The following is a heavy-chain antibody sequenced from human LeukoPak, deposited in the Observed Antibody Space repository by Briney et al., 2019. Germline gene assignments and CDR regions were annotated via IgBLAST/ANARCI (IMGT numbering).Heavy chain of an antibody. CDR1: GFTFSSYA. J-gene: IGHJ5*02. CDR2: ISGSGGST. D-gene: IGHD2-2*01. CDR3: AKDRRIVVVPPNWFDP. Sequence: GGSLRLPCAASGFTFSSYAMSWVRQAPGKGLEWVSAISGSGGSTYYADSVKGRFTISRDNSKNTLYLQMNSLRAEDTAVYYCAKDRRIVVVPPNWFDPWGQGTLVTVSS. V-gene: IGHV3-23*01.